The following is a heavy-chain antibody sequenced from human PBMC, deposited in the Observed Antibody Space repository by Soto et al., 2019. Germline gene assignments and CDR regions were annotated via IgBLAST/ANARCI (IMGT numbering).Heavy chain of an antibody. CDR3: VRRGRLNHRWSGMDV. CDR1: GDSLFSITYY. V-gene: IGHV4-39*01. Sequence: QLHLQESGPGLVNPSETLSLSCTVTGDSLFSITYYWGWVRQTPGKALEWIGSIQHTGSTSYNPSFKSRVTISVDTSKNQFSLNLNSVTASDTAVYYCVRRGRLNHRWSGMDVWGQGTTVTVSS. D-gene: IGHD1-1*01. J-gene: IGHJ6*02. CDR2: IQHTGST.